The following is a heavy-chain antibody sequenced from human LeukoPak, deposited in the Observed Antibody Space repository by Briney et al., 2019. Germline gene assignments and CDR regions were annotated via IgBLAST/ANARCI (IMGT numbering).Heavy chain of an antibody. V-gene: IGHV4-34*01. CDR1: GGSFSGYY. D-gene: IGHD3-3*01. J-gene: IGHJ4*02. CDR2: INHSGST. CDR3: ARMPVFWSGYYHFDY. Sequence: SETLSLTCAVYGGSFSGYYWSWIRQPPGKGLEWIGEINHSGSTNYNPSLKSQVTISVDTSKNQFSLKLSSVTAADTAVYYCARMPVFWSGYYHFDYWGQGTLVTVSS.